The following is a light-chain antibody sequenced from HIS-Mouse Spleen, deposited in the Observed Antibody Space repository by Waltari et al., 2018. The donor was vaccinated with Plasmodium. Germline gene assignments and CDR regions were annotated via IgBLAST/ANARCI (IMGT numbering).Light chain of an antibody. Sequence: DIQMTQSPSSLSASVGDRVTITCRASKSISSYLNWDQQKPGQAPKLLIYAASSLQSGVPSRFSGSGSGTDFTLTISSLQPEYFATYYCQQSYSTWTFGQGTKVEIK. J-gene: IGKJ1*01. CDR1: KSISSY. CDR2: AAS. CDR3: QQSYSTWT. V-gene: IGKV1-39*01.